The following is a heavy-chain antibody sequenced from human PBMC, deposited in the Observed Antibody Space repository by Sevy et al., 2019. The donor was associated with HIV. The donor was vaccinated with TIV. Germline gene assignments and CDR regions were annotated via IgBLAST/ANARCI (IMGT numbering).Heavy chain of an antibody. V-gene: IGHV3-30*02. CDR2: IRYDGSIK. D-gene: IGHD3-22*01. CDR3: AKDHDYYDSSGYYPLDY. J-gene: IGHJ4*02. Sequence: GGCLRLSCATSGFTFSSYGMHWVRQAPGKGLEWVAFIRYDGSIKYYADSVKGRFTISRDNSKNTLYLQMNSLRAEDTAVYYCAKDHDYYDSSGYYPLDYWGQGTLVIVSS. CDR1: GFTFSSYG.